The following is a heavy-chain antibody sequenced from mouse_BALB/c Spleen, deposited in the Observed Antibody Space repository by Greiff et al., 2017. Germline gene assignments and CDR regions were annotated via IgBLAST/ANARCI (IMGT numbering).Heavy chain of an antibody. CDR1: GYTFTSYV. CDR2: INPYNDGT. Sequence: EVQLKESGPELVKPGASVKMSCKASGYTFTSYVMHWVKQKPGQGLEWIGYINPYNDGTKYNEKFKGKATLTSDKSSSTAYMELSSLTSEDSAVYYCARGPYYYGSSPSWFAYWGQGTLVTVSA. J-gene: IGHJ3*01. D-gene: IGHD1-1*01. CDR3: ARGPYYYGSSPSWFAY. V-gene: IGHV1-14*01.